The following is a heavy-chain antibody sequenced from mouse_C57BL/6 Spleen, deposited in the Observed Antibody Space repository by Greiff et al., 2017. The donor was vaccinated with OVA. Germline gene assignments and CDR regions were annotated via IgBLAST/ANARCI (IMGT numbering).Heavy chain of an antibody. CDR1: GYSFTDYN. V-gene: IGHV1-39*01. CDR2: INPNYGTT. Sequence: VQLQQSGPELVKPGASVKISCKASGYSFTDYNMNWVKQSNGKSLEWIGVINPNYGTTSYNQKFKGKATLTVDQSSNTAYMQLNSLTSEYSAGYYGAIFDLRCFHYWGQGTTLTVSS. J-gene: IGHJ2*01. CDR3: AIFDLRCFHY.